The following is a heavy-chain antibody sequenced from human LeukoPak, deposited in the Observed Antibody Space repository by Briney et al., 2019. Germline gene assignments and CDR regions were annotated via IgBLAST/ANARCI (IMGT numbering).Heavy chain of an antibody. CDR3: ARGGYYYDSRRHLDY. D-gene: IGHD3-22*01. Sequence: PSETLSLTCAVYGGSFSGYYWSWIRQPPGKGLEWIGEINHSGSTSYNPSLKSRVTISVDTSKNQFSLKLSSVTAADTAVYYCARGGYYYDSRRHLDYWGQGTLVTVSS. CDR2: INHSGST. J-gene: IGHJ4*02. V-gene: IGHV4-34*01. CDR1: GGSFSGYY.